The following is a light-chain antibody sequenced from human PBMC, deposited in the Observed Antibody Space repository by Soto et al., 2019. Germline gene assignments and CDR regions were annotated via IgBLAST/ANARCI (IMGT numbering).Light chain of an antibody. CDR1: SSDVGAYNY. Sequence: QSALTQPPSASGSPGQSVTISCTGTSSDVGAYNYVSWYQQLPGNAPKLIIYEVSERPSGVPDRFSGSKSGNTASLTVSGLQAEDEADYYCTSYAGTYSFFYVFGTGTKLTVL. J-gene: IGLJ1*01. CDR2: EVS. CDR3: TSYAGTYSFFYV. V-gene: IGLV2-8*01.